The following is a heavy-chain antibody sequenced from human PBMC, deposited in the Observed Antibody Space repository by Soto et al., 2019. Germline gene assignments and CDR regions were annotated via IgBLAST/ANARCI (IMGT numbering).Heavy chain of an antibody. Sequence: QVQLVQSGAEVKKPGASVKVSCEASGYAFTSYDINWVRQAPGQGLEWMGWMNPNSGNTGYAQKFQGRVTMTRLTSITTAYMELSCLTSEDTAVYYCARGRGYYDSSGQYHFLRTDSWGQGTLVTVSS. CDR2: MNPNSGNT. V-gene: IGHV1-8*01. CDR3: ARGRGYYDSSGQYHFLRTDS. CDR1: GYAFTSYD. D-gene: IGHD3-22*01. J-gene: IGHJ4*02.